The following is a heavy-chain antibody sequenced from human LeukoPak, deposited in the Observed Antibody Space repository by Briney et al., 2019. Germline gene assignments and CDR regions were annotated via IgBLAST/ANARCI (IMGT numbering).Heavy chain of an antibody. J-gene: IGHJ3*02. V-gene: IGHV3-33*01. Sequence: PGGSLRLSCAASGFTFSTYGMHWVRQAPGKGLEWVAVIWYDGSNPYYADSVKGRFTISRDNSKNTLYLQMNSLRAEDTAVYYCARDTGVVDAFDIWGQGTMVTVSS. CDR2: IWYDGSNP. CDR1: GFTFSTYG. CDR3: ARDTGVVDAFDI. D-gene: IGHD3-3*01.